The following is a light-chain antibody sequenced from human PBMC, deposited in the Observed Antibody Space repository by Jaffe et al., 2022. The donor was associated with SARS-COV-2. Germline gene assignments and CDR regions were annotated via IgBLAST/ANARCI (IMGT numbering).Light chain of an antibody. CDR3: SSYTSDSRM. J-gene: IGLJ3*02. V-gene: IGLV2-14*03. Sequence: QSALTQPASVSGSPGQSITISCTGTDNDIGSSNFVSWYQYHPGKAPKLLIYDISYRPSGVSNRFSGSKSGNTASLTISGLQADDEADYYCSSYTSDSRMFGGGTKLTVL. CDR1: DNDIGSSNF. CDR2: DIS.